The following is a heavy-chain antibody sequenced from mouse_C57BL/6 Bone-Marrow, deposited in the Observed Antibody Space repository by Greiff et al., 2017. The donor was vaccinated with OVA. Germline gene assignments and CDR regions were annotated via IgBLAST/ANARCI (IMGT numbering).Heavy chain of an antibody. V-gene: IGHV5-17*01. J-gene: IGHJ4*01. Sequence: EVMLVESGGGLVKPGGSLKLSCAASGFTFSEYGMHWVRQAPEKGLEWVAYISSGSSTIYYADTVKGRFTISRDNAKNTLFLQMTSLRSEDTAVYYCANPNDYDAMGYWGQGTSVTVSS. CDR3: ANPNDYDAMGY. CDR1: GFTFSEYG. CDR2: ISSGSSTI.